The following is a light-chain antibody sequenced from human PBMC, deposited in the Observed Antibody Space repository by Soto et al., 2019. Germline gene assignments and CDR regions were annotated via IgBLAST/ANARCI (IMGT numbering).Light chain of an antibody. CDR1: QGVSSN. CDR3: QQRNSYPPRT. V-gene: IGKV1-9*01. J-gene: IGKJ4*01. CDR2: AAS. Sequence: DIQLTQSPSFLSASVGDRVTITCRASQGVSSNLAWYQQKPGKAPKLLIYAASSLQSGVPSRFSGSGSGTEFTLTISSLQPEDFATYYCQQRNSYPPRTFGGGTKVEIK.